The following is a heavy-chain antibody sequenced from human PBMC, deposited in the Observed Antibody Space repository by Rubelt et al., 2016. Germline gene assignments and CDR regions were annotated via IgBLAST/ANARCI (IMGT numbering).Heavy chain of an antibody. CDR1: GGSFSGYY. V-gene: IGHV4-34*01. CDR3: ARDGGGFKSSIAARQYY. CDR2: IYHSGST. Sequence: QVQLQQWGAGLLKPSETLSLTCAVYGGSFSGYYWSWIRQPPGKGLEWIGEIYHSGSTNYNPSLKSRVTISVDKSKNQFSLKLSSVTAADTAVYYCARDGGGFKSSIAARQYYWGQGTLVTVSS. J-gene: IGHJ4*02. D-gene: IGHD6-6*01.